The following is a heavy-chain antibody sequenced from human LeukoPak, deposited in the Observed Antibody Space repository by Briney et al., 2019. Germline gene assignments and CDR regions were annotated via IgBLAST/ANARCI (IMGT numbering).Heavy chain of an antibody. Sequence: PGGSLRLSCAASGFTFSSYSMNWVRQAPGKGLEWVAVIWYDGSNKYYADSVKGRFTISRDNSKNTLYLQMNSLRAEDTAVYYCARGLAVAVFPWGQGTLVTVSS. V-gene: IGHV3-33*08. CDR1: GFTFSSYS. CDR2: IWYDGSNK. D-gene: IGHD6-19*01. CDR3: ARGLAVAVFP. J-gene: IGHJ5*02.